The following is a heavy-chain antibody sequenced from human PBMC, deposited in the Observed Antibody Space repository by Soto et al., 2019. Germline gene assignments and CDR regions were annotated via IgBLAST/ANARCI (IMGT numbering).Heavy chain of an antibody. Sequence: GESLKISCKGSGYSFTSYWIGWVRQMPGKGLEWMGIIYPGDSDTRYSPSFQGQVTISADKSISTAYLQWSSLKASDTAMYYCARIQSLGPYSSSWYRTYYFDYWGQGTLVIVSS. CDR2: IYPGDSDT. J-gene: IGHJ4*02. V-gene: IGHV5-51*01. CDR3: ARIQSLGPYSSSWYRTYYFDY. CDR1: GYSFTSYW. D-gene: IGHD6-13*01.